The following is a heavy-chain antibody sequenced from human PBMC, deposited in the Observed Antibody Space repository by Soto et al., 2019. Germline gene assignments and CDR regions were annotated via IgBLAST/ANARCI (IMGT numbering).Heavy chain of an antibody. Sequence: QVQLVQSGPEVKKPGASVKVSCKTSGYTFSNYGFSWVRQAPGQGLEWMGWISGYNGNTNYAQKFQGRVTMTTDTSTTTVYMELRSLRSGDTAVYYCARVLVGGTIPDYWGQGTLVIVSS. CDR3: ARVLVGGTIPDY. CDR2: ISGYNGNT. D-gene: IGHD1-26*01. CDR1: GYTFSNYG. J-gene: IGHJ4*02. V-gene: IGHV1-18*01.